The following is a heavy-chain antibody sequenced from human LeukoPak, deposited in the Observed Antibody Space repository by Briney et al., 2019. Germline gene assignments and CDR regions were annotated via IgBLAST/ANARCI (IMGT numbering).Heavy chain of an antibody. CDR1: GFSLDTTGVD. CDR3: THSRSGAYGEYHFHY. D-gene: IGHD4-17*01. V-gene: IGHV2-5*02. CDR2: IYWDDDK. Sequence: SGPTLVNPTQTLTLTCTFSGFSLDTTGVDVAWIRQSPGKALEWLALIYWDDDKRYSPSLKTRLTITKDTSKNQVVLTMTNMDPVDTATYYCTHSRSGAYGEYHFHYWGQGTLVTVSS. J-gene: IGHJ4*02.